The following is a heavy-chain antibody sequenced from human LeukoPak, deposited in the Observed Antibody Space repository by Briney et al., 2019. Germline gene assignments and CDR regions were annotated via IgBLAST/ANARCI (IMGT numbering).Heavy chain of an antibody. CDR1: GYTFTGYY. D-gene: IGHD3-9*01. J-gene: IGHJ5*02. CDR3: ARHSYPYDILTGYYSYVRWFDP. Sequence: GASVKVSCKASGYTFTGYYMHWVRQAPGQGLEWMGWINPNSGGTNYAQKFQGRVTMTRDTSISTACMELSRLRSDDTAVYYCARHSYPYDILTGYYSYVRWFDPWGQGTLVTVSS. CDR2: INPNSGGT. V-gene: IGHV1-2*02.